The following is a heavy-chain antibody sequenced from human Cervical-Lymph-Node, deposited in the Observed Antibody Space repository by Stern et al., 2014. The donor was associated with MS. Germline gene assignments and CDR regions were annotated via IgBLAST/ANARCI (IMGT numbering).Heavy chain of an antibody. D-gene: IGHD2/OR15-2a*01. CDR3: ARAAYSTSSYNY. CDR2: TIPIFGKA. J-gene: IGHJ4*02. CDR1: GGTFSNHV. Sequence: QVPLVESGAEVKKPGSSVKVSCKASGGTFSNHVISWVRQAPGQGLEWMGGTIPIFGKAIYAQKFQCRVTITADESTRAAYMELSSLRSEDTAVYYCARAAYSTSSYNYWGQGTLVTVSA. V-gene: IGHV1-69*01.